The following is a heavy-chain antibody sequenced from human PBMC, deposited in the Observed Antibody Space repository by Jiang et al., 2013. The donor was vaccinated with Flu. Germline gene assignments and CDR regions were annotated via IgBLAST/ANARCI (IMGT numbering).Heavy chain of an antibody. CDR2: INPNSGGT. D-gene: IGHD3-16*01. Sequence: QLVESGAEVKKPGASVKVSCKASGYTFTGYYMHWVRQAPGQGLEWMGWINPNSGGTNYAQKFQGRVTMTRDTSISTAYMELSRLRSDDTAVYYCARVLRGDIKSTPYKGWFDPWGQGTLVTVSS. J-gene: IGHJ5*02. CDR3: ARVLRGDIKSTPYKGWFDP. V-gene: IGHV1-2*02. CDR1: GYTFTGYY.